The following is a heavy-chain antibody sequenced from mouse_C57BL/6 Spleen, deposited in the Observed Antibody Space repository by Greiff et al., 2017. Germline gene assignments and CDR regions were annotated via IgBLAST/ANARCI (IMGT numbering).Heavy chain of an antibody. CDR3: AREITTDYAMGY. CDR2: ISDGGSYT. CDR1: GFTFSSYA. D-gene: IGHD1-1*01. Sequence: EVMLVESGGGLVKPGGSLKLSCAASGFTFSSYAMSWVRQTPEKRLEWVATISDGGSYTYYPDNVKGRFTISRDNAKNNLYLQMSHLKSEDTAMYYCAREITTDYAMGYWGQGTSVTVSS. V-gene: IGHV5-4*01. J-gene: IGHJ4*01.